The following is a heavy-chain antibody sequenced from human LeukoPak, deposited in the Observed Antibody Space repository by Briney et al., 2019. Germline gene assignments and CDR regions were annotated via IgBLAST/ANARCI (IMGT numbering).Heavy chain of an antibody. Sequence: ASVKVSCKASGYTFTGYYMHWVRQAPGQGLEWMGWINPNSGGTNYAQKFQGRVTMTRDTSITTAYMELSRLRSDATAVYYCARVVRSGSSSRWFDPWGQGTLVTVSS. J-gene: IGHJ5*02. V-gene: IGHV1-2*02. CDR3: ARVVRSGSSSRWFDP. CDR1: GYTFTGYY. CDR2: INPNSGGT. D-gene: IGHD1-26*01.